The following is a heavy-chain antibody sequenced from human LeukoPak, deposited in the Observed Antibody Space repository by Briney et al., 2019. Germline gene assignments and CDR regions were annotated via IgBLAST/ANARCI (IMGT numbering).Heavy chain of an antibody. J-gene: IGHJ4*02. CDR2: INSGGST. V-gene: IGHV4-4*07. CDR3: VRDRDLNWHYDY. D-gene: IGHD1-20*01. Sequence: SETLSLTCTVSGGSISSFYWSWIRQPAGKGLEWIGHINSGGSTNYSPSLKSRVTMSVDTSKNQFSLKLRSVTAADTAVYFCVRDRDLNWHYDYWGQGTLVTVSS. CDR1: GGSISSFY.